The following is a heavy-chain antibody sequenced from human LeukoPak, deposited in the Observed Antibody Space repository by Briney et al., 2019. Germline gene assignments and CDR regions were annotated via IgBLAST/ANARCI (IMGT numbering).Heavy chain of an antibody. CDR3: ARAPYSSSWYEVY. J-gene: IGHJ4*02. CDR1: GFTFSSYW. V-gene: IGHV3-74*01. D-gene: IGHD6-13*01. CDR2: INSDGSST. Sequence: GGSLRLSCAASGFTFSSYWMHWVRQAPGKGLAWVSRINSDGSSTSYADSVKGRFTISRDNAKNTLYLQMNSLRAEDTAVYYCARAPYSSSWYEVYWGQGTLVTVSS.